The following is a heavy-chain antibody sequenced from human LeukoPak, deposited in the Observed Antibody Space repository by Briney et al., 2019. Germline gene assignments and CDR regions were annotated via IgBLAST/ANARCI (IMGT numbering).Heavy chain of an antibody. Sequence: SETLSLTCAVYGGSSSGYYWSWIRQPPGKGLEWIGEINHSGSTNYNPSLKSRVTISVDTSKNQFSLKLSSVTAADTAVYYCARDFDPWGQGTLVTVSS. V-gene: IGHV4-34*01. CDR2: INHSGST. CDR3: ARDFDP. J-gene: IGHJ5*02. CDR1: GGSSSGYY.